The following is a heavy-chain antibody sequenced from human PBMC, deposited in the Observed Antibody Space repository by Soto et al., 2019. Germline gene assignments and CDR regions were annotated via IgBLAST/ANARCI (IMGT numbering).Heavy chain of an antibody. Sequence: GGSLRLSCAASGFTLSGYAMDWVRQAPGKGLEYVSGISSNGVGTYYANSVQGRFTISRDNSKNTVYLQMGSLRPEDMAVYYCARAPAGRGIQLFGRESSFYYYYGMDVWGQGTTVTVSS. V-gene: IGHV3-64*01. CDR3: ARAPAGRGIQLFGRESSFYYYYGMDV. CDR1: GFTLSGYA. D-gene: IGHD5-18*01. J-gene: IGHJ6*02. CDR2: ISSNGVGT.